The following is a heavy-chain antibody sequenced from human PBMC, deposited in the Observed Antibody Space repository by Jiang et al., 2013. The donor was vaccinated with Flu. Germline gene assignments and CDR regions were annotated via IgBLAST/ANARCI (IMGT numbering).Heavy chain of an antibody. CDR3: AKDTYSGGSCSPDY. J-gene: IGHJ4*01. CDR2: ISWNGGSI. D-gene: IGHD2-15*01. CDR1: GFTFDDYA. Sequence: SCAASGFTFDDYAMHWVRQAPGKGLEWVSGISWNGGSIDYADSVKGRFTISRDNAKSSLYLQMNSLRAEDTALYYCAKDTYSGGSCSPDYWGHGTLVTVSS. V-gene: IGHV3-9*01.